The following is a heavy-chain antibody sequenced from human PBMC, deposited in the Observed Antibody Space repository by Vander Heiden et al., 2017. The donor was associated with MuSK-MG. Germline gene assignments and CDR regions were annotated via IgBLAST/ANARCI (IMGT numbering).Heavy chain of an antibody. CDR2: INNDGTNT. V-gene: IGHV3-74*01. Sequence: VQLVESGGGVAQPGGSVSLSCAASGFTFSDCGMHCVRQVPGKGLVWVSGINNDGTNTYYADSVKGRLTISRDNAKNTVYLQMNSLRAEDTAVYYCGTVFDFWGQGTLVTVSS. J-gene: IGHJ4*02. CDR1: GFTFSDCG. CDR3: GTVFDF.